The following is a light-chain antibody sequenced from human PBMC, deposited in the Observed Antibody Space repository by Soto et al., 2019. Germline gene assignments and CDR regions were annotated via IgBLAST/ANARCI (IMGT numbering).Light chain of an antibody. CDR1: QSISSH. Sequence: EIVLTQSPATLSLSPGERATLSCRASQSISSHLAWYQQKPGQAPRLLMYDVSNRATDIPSRFSGSGSGTYFTLTISSLEPEDLAVYYCQQRPNWPLTFGGGTKVEIK. CDR2: DVS. V-gene: IGKV3-11*01. CDR3: QQRPNWPLT. J-gene: IGKJ4*01.